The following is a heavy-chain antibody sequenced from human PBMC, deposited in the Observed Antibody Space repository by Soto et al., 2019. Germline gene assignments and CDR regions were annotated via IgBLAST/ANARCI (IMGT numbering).Heavy chain of an antibody. D-gene: IGHD6-13*01. CDR3: GKGLSIAAIDY. V-gene: IGHV3-9*01. J-gene: IGHJ4*02. CDR2: ITWNSDRV. Sequence: EVQLVESGGGLVQPGRSLRLSCTASGFTFDDYALHWVRQAPGKGLEWVSGITWNSDRVDYADSVKGRFTISRDNARNSLYLKMNSLGAEDTALYFCGKGLSIAAIDYWGQGTLVTVSS. CDR1: GFTFDDYA.